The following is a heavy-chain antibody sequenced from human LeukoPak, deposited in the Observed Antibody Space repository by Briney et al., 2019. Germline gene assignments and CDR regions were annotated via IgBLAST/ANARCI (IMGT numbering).Heavy chain of an antibody. D-gene: IGHD4-17*01. CDR2: INPNSGGT. Sequence: ASVKVSCKASGYTFTGYYMHWVRQAPGQGLEWMGWINPNSGGTNYAQKFQGRVTMTRDTSISTAYMELSGLRSDDTAVYYCARDASGDYGDSDDIWGQGTMVTVSS. J-gene: IGHJ3*02. CDR3: ARDASGDYGDSDDI. V-gene: IGHV1-2*02. CDR1: GYTFTGYY.